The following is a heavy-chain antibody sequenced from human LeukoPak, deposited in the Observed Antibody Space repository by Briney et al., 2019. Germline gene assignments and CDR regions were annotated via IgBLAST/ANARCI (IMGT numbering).Heavy chain of an antibody. CDR2: MNPNSGNT. CDR1: GYTFTSYD. V-gene: IGHV1-8*01. D-gene: IGHD6-19*01. Sequence: GASVKVSCKASGYTFTSYDINWVRQATGQGLEWMGWMNPNSGNTGHAQKFQGRVTMTRNTSISTAYMELSSLRSEDTAVYYCATSSGWYAYFDYWGQGTLVTVSS. CDR3: ATSSGWYAYFDY. J-gene: IGHJ4*02.